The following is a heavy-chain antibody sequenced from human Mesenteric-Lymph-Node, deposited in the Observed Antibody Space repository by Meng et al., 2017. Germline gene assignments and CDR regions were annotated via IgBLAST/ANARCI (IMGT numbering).Heavy chain of an antibody. CDR1: GFTFRTYA. Sequence: ESLKISCAASGFTFRTYAMSWVRQAPGKGLEWVSSIRGSGADTYYADSVKGRFTISRDNPKNTLYLQMNSLSADDTAVYYCAKDTEGLEAFDIWGQGTLVTVSS. V-gene: IGHV3-23*01. CDR2: IRGSGADT. J-gene: IGHJ3*02. D-gene: IGHD4-17*01. CDR3: AKDTEGLEAFDI.